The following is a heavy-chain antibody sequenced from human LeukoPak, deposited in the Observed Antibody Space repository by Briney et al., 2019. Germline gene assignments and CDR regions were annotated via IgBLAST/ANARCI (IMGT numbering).Heavy chain of an antibody. J-gene: IGHJ4*02. V-gene: IGHV3-53*01. CDR2: IYSGGST. CDR1: GFTVSSNY. Sequence: GGSLRLSCAASGFTVSSNYMSWVRQAPGKGLEWVSVIYSGGSTYYADSVKGRFTISRDNSKNTLYLQMNSLRAEDTAVYYCARGYYDSSGRAQYYFDYWGQGTLVTVSS. D-gene: IGHD3-22*01. CDR3: ARGYYDSSGRAQYYFDY.